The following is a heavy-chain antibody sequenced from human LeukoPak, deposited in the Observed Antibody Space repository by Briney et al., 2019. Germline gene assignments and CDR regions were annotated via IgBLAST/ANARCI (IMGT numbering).Heavy chain of an antibody. J-gene: IGHJ4*02. CDR2: ISGNNDHP. CDR1: GYTFSNFG. Sequence: ASVKVSCKASGYTFSNFGINWVRQAPGQGLEWMGWISGNNDHPNYGQKLQGRVTMTTDTSTSTAYMELRSLRSDDTAVYYCARAIREYSSGWYRYWGQGTLVTVSS. CDR3: ARAIREYSSGWYRY. D-gene: IGHD6-19*01. V-gene: IGHV1-18*01.